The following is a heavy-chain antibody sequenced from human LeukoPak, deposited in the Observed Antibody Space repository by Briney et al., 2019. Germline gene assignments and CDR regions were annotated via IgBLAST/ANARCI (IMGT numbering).Heavy chain of an antibody. Sequence: KPPQTLSLTCTVSGGSISSGDYYWSWIRQPPGKGLEWIGYIYYSGSTYYNPSLKSRVTISVDTSKNQFSLKLSSVTAADTAVYYCARGGGNWNYPPGYWGQGTLVTVSS. CDR3: ARGGGNWNYPPGY. J-gene: IGHJ4*02. CDR2: IYYSGST. V-gene: IGHV4-30-4*01. D-gene: IGHD1-7*01. CDR1: GGSISSGDYY.